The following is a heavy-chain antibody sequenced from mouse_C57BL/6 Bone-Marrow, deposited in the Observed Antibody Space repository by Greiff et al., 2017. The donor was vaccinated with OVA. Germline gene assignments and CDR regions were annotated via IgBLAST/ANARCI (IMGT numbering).Heavy chain of an antibody. CDR1: GFTFSDYY. V-gene: IGHV5-16*01. D-gene: IGHD4-1*01. J-gene: IGHJ4*01. CDR3: ARDLTGTDYYAMDY. CDR2: INYDGSST. Sequence: EVHLVESEGGLVQPGSSMKLSCTASGFTFSDYYMAWVRQVPEKGLEWVANINYDGSSTYYLDSLKSRFIISRDNAKNILYLQMSSLKSEDTATYYCARDLTGTDYYAMDYWGQGTSVTVSS.